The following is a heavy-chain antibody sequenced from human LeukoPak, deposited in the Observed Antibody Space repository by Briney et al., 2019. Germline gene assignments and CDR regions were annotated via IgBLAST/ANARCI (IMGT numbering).Heavy chain of an antibody. CDR2: IGPSGFTI. Sequence: PGGSLRLSCAASGFSFPYFEMNWVRQAPGQGLEWISYIGPSGFTIYDADSVKGRFTISRDNSKNTLYLQMNNLRADDTAVYYCARSLRVRGVPDYMDVWGKGTTVTVSS. D-gene: IGHD3-10*01. CDR3: ARSLRVRGVPDYMDV. CDR1: GFSFPYFE. J-gene: IGHJ6*03. V-gene: IGHV3-48*03.